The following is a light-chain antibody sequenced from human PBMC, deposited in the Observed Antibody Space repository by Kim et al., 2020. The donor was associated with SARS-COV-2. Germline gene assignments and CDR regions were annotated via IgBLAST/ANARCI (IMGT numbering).Light chain of an antibody. J-gene: IGLJ3*02. CDR2: KDS. Sequence: VAPGHTARITCSGDVRAKKYARWFQQKPGQAPVLVIYKDSARPSGIPVRFSGSSSGTTVTLTISGAQVEDEADYYCYSAADNNGVFGGGTQLTVL. CDR3: YSAADNNGV. V-gene: IGLV3-27*01. CDR1: VRAKKY.